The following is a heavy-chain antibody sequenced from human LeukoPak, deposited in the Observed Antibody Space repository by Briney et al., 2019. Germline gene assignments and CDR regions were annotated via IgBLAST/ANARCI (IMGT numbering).Heavy chain of an antibody. CDR1: GFTFSSYG. J-gene: IGHJ4*02. CDR3: AKGLITMISTAFDY. V-gene: IGHV3-30*18. Sequence: GGSLRLSCTASGFTFSSYGMHWVRLAPGKGLEWVAVISYDGSNKYYADSVKGRFTISRDNSKNTLYLQMNSLRAEDTAVYYCAKGLITMISTAFDYWGQGTLVTVSS. D-gene: IGHD3-22*01. CDR2: ISYDGSNK.